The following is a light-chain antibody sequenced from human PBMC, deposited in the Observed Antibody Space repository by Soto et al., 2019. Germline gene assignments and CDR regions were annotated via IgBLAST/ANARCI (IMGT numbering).Light chain of an antibody. CDR1: SSDVGNYNF. CDR2: EVS. CDR3: SSYTSSNTYV. Sequence: QSALTQPASVSGSPGQSITISCTGTSSDVGNYNFVSWYQQHSGKAPKLIIYEVSNRPSGISDRFSGSKSGNTASLTISGLQAEDEADYSCSSYTSSNTYVFGTGTKLTVL. J-gene: IGLJ1*01. V-gene: IGLV2-14*01.